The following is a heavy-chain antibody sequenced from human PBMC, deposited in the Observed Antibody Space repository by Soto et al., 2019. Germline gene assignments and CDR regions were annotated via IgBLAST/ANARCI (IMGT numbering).Heavy chain of an antibody. CDR3: ARDGPRTTFYYYAMDV. J-gene: IGHJ6*01. CDR1: GFTFTSHA. CDR2: ISYDGSNK. V-gene: IGHV3-30-3*01. Sequence: QVQLVESGGGVVQPGRSLRLSCAASGFTFTSHAMHWVRQVPGKGLEWVAVISYDGSNKYYTDSVKGRFTISRDNSKNTLYLQMNSLRAEDTAVYYCARDGPRTTFYYYAMDVW.